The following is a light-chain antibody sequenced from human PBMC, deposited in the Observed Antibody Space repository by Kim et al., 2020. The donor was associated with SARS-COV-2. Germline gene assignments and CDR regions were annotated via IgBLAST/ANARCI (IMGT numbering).Light chain of an antibody. J-gene: IGKJ5*01. CDR3: QQRSTT. V-gene: IGKV3-11*01. CDR1: QSVSSY. CDR2: GAS. Sequence: EIVLTQSPATLSLSLGERATLSCRASQSVSSYLAWYQQKPGQPPRLLIYGASNRATGIPARFSGSGSGTDFTLTISSLEPEDSAVYYCQQRSTTFGQGTRLEIK.